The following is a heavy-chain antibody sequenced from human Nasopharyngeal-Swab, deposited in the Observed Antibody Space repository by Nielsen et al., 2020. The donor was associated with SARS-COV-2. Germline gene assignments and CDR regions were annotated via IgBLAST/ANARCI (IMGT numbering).Heavy chain of an antibody. D-gene: IGHD3-22*01. V-gene: IGHV3-11*06. Sequence: GESLKISCAASGFTFSDHYMTWIRQAPGKGLEWVLYISPSSSDTNYADSVKGRFTISRDNAKNSLYLQMNSLRAEDTAVYYCARDLDYYDSSGAFDIWGQGTMVTVSS. CDR1: GFTFSDHY. CDR2: ISPSSSDT. J-gene: IGHJ3*02. CDR3: ARDLDYYDSSGAFDI.